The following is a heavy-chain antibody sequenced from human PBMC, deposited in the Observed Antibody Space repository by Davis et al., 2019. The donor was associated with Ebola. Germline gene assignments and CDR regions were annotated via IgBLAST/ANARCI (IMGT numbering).Heavy chain of an antibody. CDR3: ARDRIVVVPAAMANWFDP. V-gene: IGHV3-30-3*01. J-gene: IGHJ5*02. D-gene: IGHD2-2*01. Sequence: GESLKISCAASRFTFSSYAMHWVRQAPGKGLEWVAVISYDGSNKYYADSVKGRFTISRDNSKNTLYLQMNSLRAEDTAVYYCARDRIVVVPAAMANWFDPWGQGTLVTVSS. CDR1: RFTFSSYA. CDR2: ISYDGSNK.